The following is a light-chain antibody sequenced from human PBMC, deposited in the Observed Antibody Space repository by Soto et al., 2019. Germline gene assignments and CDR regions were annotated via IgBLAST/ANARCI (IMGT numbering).Light chain of an antibody. V-gene: IGKV3-15*01. Sequence: ETVMTQSPDTVSVSPGERATLSCRASQSVNSNLAWYQQKLGQAPRVLIYGAATRDTGIPARFSGSGAGTEFTLTSSSLQSEDFALYYCQEYNTWPWTFGQGTKVEMK. J-gene: IGKJ1*01. CDR2: GAA. CDR1: QSVNSN. CDR3: QEYNTWPWT.